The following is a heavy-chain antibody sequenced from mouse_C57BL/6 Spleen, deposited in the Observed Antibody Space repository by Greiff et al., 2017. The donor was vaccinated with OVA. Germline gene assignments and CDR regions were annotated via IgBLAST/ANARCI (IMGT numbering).Heavy chain of an antibody. D-gene: IGHD2-9*01. CDR1: GYTFTDYY. V-gene: IGHV1-26*01. CDR3: GRTYYGYAGYAMDY. CDR2: INPNYGGT. J-gene: IGHJ4*01. Sequence: EVQLQQSGPELVKPGASVKISCKASGYTFTDYYMNWVKQSHGKSLEWIGDINPNYGGTSYNQKFKGKATLTVDQSTSTAYLQLRSLTSEDSAVYYGGRTYYGYAGYAMDYWGKGTSVTVSA.